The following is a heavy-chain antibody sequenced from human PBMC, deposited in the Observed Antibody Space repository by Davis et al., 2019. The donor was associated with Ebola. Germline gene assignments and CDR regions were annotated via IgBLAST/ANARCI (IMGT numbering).Heavy chain of an antibody. D-gene: IGHD2-2*01. CDR1: GYTFTSYA. Sequence: ASVKVSCRASGYTFTSYAMHWVRQAPGQRLEWMGWINAGNGNTKYSQKFQGRVTITRDTSASTAYMELSSLRSEDTAVYYCASRVVVPAGLDYYGMDVWGQGTTVTVSS. CDR3: ASRVVVPAGLDYYGMDV. V-gene: IGHV1-3*01. CDR2: INAGNGNT. J-gene: IGHJ6*02.